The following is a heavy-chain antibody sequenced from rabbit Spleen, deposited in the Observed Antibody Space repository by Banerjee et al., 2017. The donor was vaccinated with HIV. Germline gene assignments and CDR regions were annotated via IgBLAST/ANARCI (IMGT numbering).Heavy chain of an antibody. Sequence: QSLEESGGDLVKPGASLTLTCTASGFSFIAGYYMCWVRQAPGKGLEWIACIHGGSNGNTYYASWAKGRFTISKTSSTTVTLQMTSPTAADTATYFCARDNYGAYVDVGVYDLWGQGTLVTVS. CDR3: ARDNYGAYVDVGVYDL. CDR2: IHGGSNGNT. D-gene: IGHD2-1*01. CDR1: GFSFIAGYY. V-gene: IGHV1S40*01. J-gene: IGHJ4*01.